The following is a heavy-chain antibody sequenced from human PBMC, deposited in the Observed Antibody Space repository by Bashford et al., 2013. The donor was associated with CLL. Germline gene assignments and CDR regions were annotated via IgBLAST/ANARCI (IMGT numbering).Heavy chain of an antibody. V-gene: IGHV4-30-4*01. CDR3: ARDRGYNYGSGNV. J-gene: IGHJ6*04. CDR2: IYYTGRT. CDR1: GDSISSGTHY. D-gene: IGHD1-14*01. Sequence: SETLSLTCSVSGDSISSGTHYWSWIRQPPGKGLEWIGYIYYTGRTYYNRSLESRLMMSVDTSKNQFSLDLSSVTAADTAVYYCARDRGYNYGSGNVWGKGTTVTVSS.